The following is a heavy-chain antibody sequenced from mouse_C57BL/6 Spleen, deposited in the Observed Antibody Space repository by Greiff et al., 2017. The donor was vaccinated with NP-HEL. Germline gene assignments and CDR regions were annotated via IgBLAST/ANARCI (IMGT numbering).Heavy chain of an antibody. CDR1: GFTFSDYG. CDR2: ISSGSSTI. CDR3: ASPSYGSSYVGFAY. V-gene: IGHV5-17*01. D-gene: IGHD1-1*01. Sequence: EVKLMESGGGLVKPGGSLKLSCAASGFTFSDYGMHWVRQAPEKGLEWVAYISSGSSTIYYADTVKGRFTISRDNAKNTLFLQMTSLRSEDTAMYYCASPSYGSSYVGFAYWGQGTLVTVSA. J-gene: IGHJ3*01.